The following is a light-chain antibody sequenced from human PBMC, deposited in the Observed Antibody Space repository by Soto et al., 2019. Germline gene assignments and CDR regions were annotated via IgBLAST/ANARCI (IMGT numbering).Light chain of an antibody. V-gene: IGKV3-11*01. CDR2: DAS. CDR1: QSVSSY. J-gene: IGKJ3*01. Sequence: EIVLTQSPATLSLSPGERATLSCRASQSVSSYLAWYQHKPGQAPRLLIYDASNRATGIPARFSGSGSGTDFTLAISSLEPEDFAVYSCQQYGGSPLFTFGPGTRVDFK. CDR3: QQYGGSPLFT.